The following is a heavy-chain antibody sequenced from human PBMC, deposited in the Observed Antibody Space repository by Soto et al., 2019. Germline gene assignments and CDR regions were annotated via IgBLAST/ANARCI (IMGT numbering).Heavy chain of an antibody. CDR1: GFIFSDFS. CDR2: IGSSGGNS. D-gene: IGHD1-26*01. J-gene: IGHJ6*02. V-gene: IGHV3-21*01. Sequence: GGSLRLSCAVSGFIFSDFSMNWVRQAPGKGLEWVASIGSSGGNSFYADSVKGRFIISRDNAKTSLDLQINSLRAEDTAVYYCAREKRHDSLGGRFGMDVWGQGTTVTVSS. CDR3: AREKRHDSLGGRFGMDV.